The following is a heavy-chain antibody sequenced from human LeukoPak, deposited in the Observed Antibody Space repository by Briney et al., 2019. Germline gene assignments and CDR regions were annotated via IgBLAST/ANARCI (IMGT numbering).Heavy chain of an antibody. D-gene: IGHD3-10*01. V-gene: IGHV3-23*01. J-gene: IGHJ4*02. CDR3: AKDAYYYGSGSSSAY. CDR2: ISGSGGST. CDR1: GFTFGDYV. Sequence: PGGSLRLSCTASGFTFGDYVMSWVRQAPGKGLEWVSAISGSGGSTYYADSVKGRFTISRDNSKNTLYLQMNSLRAEDTAVYYCAKDAYYYGSGSSSAYWGQGTLVTVSS.